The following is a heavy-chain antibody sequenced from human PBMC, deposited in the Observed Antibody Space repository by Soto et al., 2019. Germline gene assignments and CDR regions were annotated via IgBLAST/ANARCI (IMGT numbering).Heavy chain of an antibody. J-gene: IGHJ6*02. CDR2: IYPRGGTT. CDR3: ARVRPAGSYYYYGMDV. Sequence: VKVSCKASGYNFTSHYMHWVRQAPGQGLESMGIIYPRGGTTIYAQKFQGRVTISRDNSKNMLSLQMINLRPEDTAIYYCARVRPAGSYYYYGMDVWGQGTTVTVSS. V-gene: IGHV1-46*01. D-gene: IGHD3-10*01. CDR1: GYNFTSHY.